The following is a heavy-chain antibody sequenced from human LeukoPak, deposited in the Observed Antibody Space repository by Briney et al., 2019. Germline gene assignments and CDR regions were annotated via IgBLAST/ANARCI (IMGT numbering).Heavy chain of an antibody. D-gene: IGHD3-22*01. CDR2: IYYSGST. Sequence: SETLSLTCTVSGGSISSSSYYWGWIRQPPGKGLEWIGSIYYSGSTYYNPSLKSRVTISVDTSKNQFSLKLSSVTAADMAVYYCARHDSPEITMIVDYYFDYWGQGTLVTVSS. J-gene: IGHJ4*02. V-gene: IGHV4-39*01. CDR3: ARHDSPEITMIVDYYFDY. CDR1: GGSISSSSYY.